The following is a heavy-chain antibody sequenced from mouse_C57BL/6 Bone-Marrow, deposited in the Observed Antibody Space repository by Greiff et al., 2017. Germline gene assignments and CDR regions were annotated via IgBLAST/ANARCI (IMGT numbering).Heavy chain of an antibody. CDR1: GFNIQDYY. V-gene: IGHV14-2*01. Sequence: EVKLQESGAELMKPGASVKFSCTASGFNIQDYYMHWVKQRTEQGLEWIGRIDPEDGETKYAPKFQGKATITADTSSNTAYLQLSSLTSEDTAVYYCAMPTVVATDYWGQGTTLTVSA. J-gene: IGHJ2*01. CDR3: AMPTVVATDY. D-gene: IGHD1-1*01. CDR2: IDPEDGET.